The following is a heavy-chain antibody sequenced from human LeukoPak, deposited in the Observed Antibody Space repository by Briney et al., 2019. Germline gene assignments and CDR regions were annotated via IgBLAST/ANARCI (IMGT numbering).Heavy chain of an antibody. Sequence: GGSLRLSCAASGFTFSSYSMNWVRQAPGKGLEWVSYISSSSSTIYYADSVKGRFTISRDNAKNSLYLQMNSLRAEDTAVYYCARGSGYYDSSGYPFDYWGQGTLVTVSS. CDR2: ISSSSSTI. CDR3: ARGSGYYDSSGYPFDY. CDR1: GFTFSSYS. D-gene: IGHD3-22*01. J-gene: IGHJ4*02. V-gene: IGHV3-48*04.